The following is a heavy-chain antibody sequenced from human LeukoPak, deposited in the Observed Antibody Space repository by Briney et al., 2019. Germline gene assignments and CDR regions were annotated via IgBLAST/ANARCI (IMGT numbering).Heavy chain of an antibody. D-gene: IGHD6-19*01. V-gene: IGHV3-30*04. CDR2: ISYDGSNK. CDR3: ARDSESGWSDY. CDR1: GFTFSSYA. Sequence: GRSLRLSCAASGFTFSSYAMHWVRQAPGKGLEWVAVISYDGSNKYYADSVKGRFTISRDNAKNSLYLQMNSLRAEDTAVYYCARDSESGWSDYWGQGTLVTVSS. J-gene: IGHJ4*02.